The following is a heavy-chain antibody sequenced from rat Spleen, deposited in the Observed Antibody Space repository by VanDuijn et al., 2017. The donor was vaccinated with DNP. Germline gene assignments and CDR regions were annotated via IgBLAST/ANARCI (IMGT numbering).Heavy chain of an antibody. V-gene: IGHV3-3*01. CDR2: INNDGTT. J-gene: IGHJ2*01. Sequence: EVQLQESGSGLVKPSQSLSLICSVTGYSITSSNTWNWIRNFPGNKLEWMGYINNDGTTNYNPSLKSRISITRDTSKNQFFLQVNSVTSEDTATYYCTRRYDGTHYFGDYWGQGVMVTVSS. D-gene: IGHD1-12*02. CDR3: TRRYDGTHYFGDY. CDR1: GYSITSSNT.